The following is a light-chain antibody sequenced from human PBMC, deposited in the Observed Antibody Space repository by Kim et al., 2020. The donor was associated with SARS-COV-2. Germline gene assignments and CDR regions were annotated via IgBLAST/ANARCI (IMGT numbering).Light chain of an antibody. CDR1: QDIRNY. CDR3: LQYHTYPFS. J-gene: IGKJ3*01. Sequence: DIQMTQSPSSLSASIGDRVTITCRASQDIRNYVVWFQQIPGQGPKSLIYASSTLQDGVPAKFTGSGYGTEFSLTISSLQPEDFATYYCLQYHTYPFSFGPGTKVDIK. V-gene: IGKV1-16*02. CDR2: ASS.